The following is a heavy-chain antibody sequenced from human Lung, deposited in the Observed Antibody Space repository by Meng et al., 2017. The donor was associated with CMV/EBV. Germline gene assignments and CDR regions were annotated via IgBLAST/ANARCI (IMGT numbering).Heavy chain of an antibody. J-gene: IGHJ5*02. CDR3: ARGGNFDP. CDR1: GYTFSTYT. CDR2: ISTNTGTP. D-gene: IGHD2/OR15-2a*01. V-gene: IGHV7-4-1*02. Sequence: VERVQSGSELKNPVASLKFSCNASGYTFSTYTRNWGRQAHGRGLEWMGWISTNTGTPTYTQGFTGRFVFSLDTSVSTAYLQISSLKAEDTAVYYCARGGNFDPWGQGTLVTVSS.